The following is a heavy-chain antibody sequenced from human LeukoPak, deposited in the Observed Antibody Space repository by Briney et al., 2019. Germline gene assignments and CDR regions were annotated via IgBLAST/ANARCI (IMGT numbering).Heavy chain of an antibody. Sequence: ASVKVSCKASGYTFTGYYMHWVRQAPGQGLEWMGWISAYNGNTNYAQKLQGRVTMTTDTSTSTAYMELRSLRSDDTAVYYCARIVVVTAMEYYFDYWGQGTLVTVSS. D-gene: IGHD2-21*02. CDR1: GYTFTGYY. J-gene: IGHJ4*02. V-gene: IGHV1-18*04. CDR3: ARIVVVTAMEYYFDY. CDR2: ISAYNGNT.